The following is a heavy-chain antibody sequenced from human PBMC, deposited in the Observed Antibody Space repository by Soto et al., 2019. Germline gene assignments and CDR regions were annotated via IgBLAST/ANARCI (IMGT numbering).Heavy chain of an antibody. CDR1: GGSISTYY. CDR3: ARDYYDSSDYTTNWFDP. D-gene: IGHD3-22*01. J-gene: IGHJ5*02. V-gene: IGHV4-59*01. Sequence: PSETLSLTCTVSGGSISTYYWAWIRQPPGKGLEWIGYVHYSGTTNYNPSLKSRVTMSVDTSKNQFSLKLRSVTAADTAVYYCARDYYDSSDYTTNWFDPWGQGTLVTVSS. CDR2: VHYSGTT.